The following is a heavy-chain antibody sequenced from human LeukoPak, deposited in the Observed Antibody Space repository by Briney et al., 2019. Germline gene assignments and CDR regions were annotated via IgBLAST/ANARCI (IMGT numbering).Heavy chain of an antibody. J-gene: IGHJ4*02. Sequence: ASVKVSCKASGGTFSSYAISWVRQAPGQGLEGMGGSSPIFGTANYAQKFQGRVTITADESTSTAYMEVSSLRSEDTAVYYCAATPYSYGSGSYDCWGQGTLVTVSS. CDR2: SSPIFGTA. V-gene: IGHV1-69*13. CDR3: AATPYSYGSGSYDC. CDR1: GGTFSSYA. D-gene: IGHD3-10*01.